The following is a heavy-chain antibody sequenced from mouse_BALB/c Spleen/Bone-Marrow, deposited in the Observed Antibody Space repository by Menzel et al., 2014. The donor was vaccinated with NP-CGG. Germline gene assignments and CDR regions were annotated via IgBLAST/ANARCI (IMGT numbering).Heavy chain of an antibody. J-gene: IGHJ2*01. CDR3: ARKEFDY. CDR2: IWSGGST. Sequence: VQLQQSGPGLVQPSQSLSITCTVSGFSLTSYGVHWVRPSPGKGLEWLGVIWSGGSTDYNEAFISRLSIRKDNSKSQVFFKMYSLQANDTAIYYCARKEFDYWGQGTTLTVSS. V-gene: IGHV2-2*02. CDR1: GFSLTSYG.